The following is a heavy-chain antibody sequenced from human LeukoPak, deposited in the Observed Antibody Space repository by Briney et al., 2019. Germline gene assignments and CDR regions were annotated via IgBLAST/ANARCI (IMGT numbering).Heavy chain of an antibody. V-gene: IGHV4-59*01. CDR1: GGSISSYY. Sequence: SETLSLTCTVSGGSISSYYWNWIRRPPGKGLEWIGYVYYNGNTNYSPSLKSRVTMSVDTSKNLFSLKVSSVTAADTAVYYCARGRSNYYGMDVWGQGTTVTVSS. D-gene: IGHD1-26*01. CDR2: VYYNGNT. CDR3: ARGRSNYYGMDV. J-gene: IGHJ6*02.